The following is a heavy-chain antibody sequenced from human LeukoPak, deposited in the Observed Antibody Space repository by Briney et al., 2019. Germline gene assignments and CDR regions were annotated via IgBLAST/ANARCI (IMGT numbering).Heavy chain of an antibody. CDR2: INWKSDII. CDR3: AKSFYTSPPAGMDV. J-gene: IGHJ6*02. Sequence: PGGSLRLSCAASGFTFDDYAMHWVRQVPGKGLEWVSTINWKSDIIGYADSVKGRFTISRDNAKNSLYLQMNSLRADDTALYYCAKSFYTSPPAGMDVWGQGTTVTVSS. D-gene: IGHD2-2*02. CDR1: GFTFDDYA. V-gene: IGHV3-9*01.